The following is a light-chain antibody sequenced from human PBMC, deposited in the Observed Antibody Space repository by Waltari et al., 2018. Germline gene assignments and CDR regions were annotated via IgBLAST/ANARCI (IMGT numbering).Light chain of an antibody. V-gene: IGLV2-23*02. J-gene: IGLJ3*02. CDR3: CSYAGSFTWV. CDR2: DVT. CDR1: NSDVGRYNL. Sequence: QSAATQPASVSGSPGQSITISCTGTNSDVGRYNLVAWYQQHPDKAPKLIIYDVTERPSGVSDRLSGSKSGNTASLTISGLQAEDEADYYCCSYAGSFTWVFGGGTKLTVL.